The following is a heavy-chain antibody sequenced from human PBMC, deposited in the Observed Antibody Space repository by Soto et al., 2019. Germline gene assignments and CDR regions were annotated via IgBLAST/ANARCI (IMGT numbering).Heavy chain of an antibody. D-gene: IGHD2-2*01. CDR1: GFSFRDFE. V-gene: IGHV3-48*03. CDR2: ISNDGRNK. Sequence: PGGSLRLSCGASGFSFRDFEMNWVRQAPGKGLEWLSYISNDGRNKNYAESLKGRFTISRDNGTNLLYLLMDSLRVDDTAFYYCLRVTVVVVLRGQGTLVTVSS. CDR3: LRVTVVVVL. J-gene: IGHJ4*02.